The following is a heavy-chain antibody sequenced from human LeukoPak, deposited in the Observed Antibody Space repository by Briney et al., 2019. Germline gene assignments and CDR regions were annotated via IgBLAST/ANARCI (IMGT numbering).Heavy chain of an antibody. CDR1: GFTFSSDG. Sequence: PGGSLRLSCAASGFTFSSDGMHWVRQAPGKGLEWVAFIRYDGSNKYYADSVKGRFTISRDNSKNTLYLQMNSLRAEDTAVYYCAKDNGGSYYHFDYWGQGTLVTVSS. J-gene: IGHJ4*02. V-gene: IGHV3-30*02. CDR2: IRYDGSNK. CDR3: AKDNGGSYYHFDY. D-gene: IGHD1-26*01.